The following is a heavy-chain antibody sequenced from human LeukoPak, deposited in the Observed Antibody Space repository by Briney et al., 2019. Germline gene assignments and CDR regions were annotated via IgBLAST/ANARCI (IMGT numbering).Heavy chain of an antibody. D-gene: IGHD6-13*01. V-gene: IGHV5-51*01. CDR3: VRHGVGSSWFGFDY. J-gene: IGHJ4*02. Sequence: GESLKISCKRPGYTFTTYWIGWVRQMPGKGLEWMGIIYPGDSDPRYSPSFQGQVTISADKSISTAYLQWSSLKASDSAMYYCVRHGVGSSWFGFDYWGQGTLVTVSS. CDR2: IYPGDSDP. CDR1: GYTFTTYW.